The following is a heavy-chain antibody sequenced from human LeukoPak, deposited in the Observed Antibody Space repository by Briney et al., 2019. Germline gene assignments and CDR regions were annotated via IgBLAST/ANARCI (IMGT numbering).Heavy chain of an antibody. Sequence: SETLSLTCTVSGGSISSGDYYWSWIRQPPGKGLEWIGYIYYSGSTNYNPSLKSRVTISVDTSKNQFSLKLSSVTAADTAVYYCARASYYYGSGSYSFDYWGQGTLVTVSS. CDR1: GGSISSGDYY. V-gene: IGHV4-61*08. D-gene: IGHD3-10*01. J-gene: IGHJ4*02. CDR2: IYYSGST. CDR3: ARASYYYGSGSYSFDY.